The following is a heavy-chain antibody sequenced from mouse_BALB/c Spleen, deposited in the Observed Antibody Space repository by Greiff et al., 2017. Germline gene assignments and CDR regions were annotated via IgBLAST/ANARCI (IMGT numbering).Heavy chain of an antibody. Sequence: EVQVVESGPGLVKPSQSLSLTCSVTGYSITSGYYWNWIRQFPGNKLEWMGYISYDGSNNYNPSLKNRISITRDTSKNQFFLKLNSVTTEDTATYYCASLIPLLLRPYYFDYWGQGTTLTVSS. CDR2: ISYDGSN. J-gene: IGHJ2*01. V-gene: IGHV3-6*02. CDR1: GYSITSGYY. CDR3: ASLIPLLLRPYYFDY. D-gene: IGHD1-1*01.